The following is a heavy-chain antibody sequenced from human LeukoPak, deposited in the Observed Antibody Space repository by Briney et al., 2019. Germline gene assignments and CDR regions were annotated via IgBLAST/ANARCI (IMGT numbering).Heavy chain of an antibody. Sequence: GESLKISCKGSGYSFTTYWIAWVRQMPGKGLEWMGVIYPGDSDTRYSPSFQGQVTISADKSISTAYLQWSSLRASDTAMYYCAVLTDGAFDYWGQGTLVTVSS. D-gene: IGHD3-10*01. V-gene: IGHV5-51*01. CDR2: IYPGDSDT. J-gene: IGHJ4*02. CDR3: AVLTDGAFDY. CDR1: GYSFTTYW.